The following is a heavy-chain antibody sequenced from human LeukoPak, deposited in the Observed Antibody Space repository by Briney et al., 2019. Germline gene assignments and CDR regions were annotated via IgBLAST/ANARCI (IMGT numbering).Heavy chain of an antibody. D-gene: IGHD5-18*01. CDR1: GGSISTYY. CDR3: ARAGYSYGTGYYFDY. Sequence: SETLSLTCTVSGGSISTYYWSWIRLPPGKGLEWIGYIYYTGATYYNPSLKSRVTISLDTSKSHFSLKLSSVTAADATVYYCARAGYSYGTGYYFDYWGQGALVTVSS. V-gene: IGHV4-59*01. CDR2: IYYTGAT. J-gene: IGHJ4*02.